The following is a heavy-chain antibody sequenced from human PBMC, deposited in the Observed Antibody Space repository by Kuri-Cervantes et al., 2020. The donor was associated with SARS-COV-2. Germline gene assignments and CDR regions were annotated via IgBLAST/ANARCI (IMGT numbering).Heavy chain of an antibody. CDR2: IRSKANSYAT. Sequence: GGSLRLSCAASGFTFSGSAMHWVRQASGKGLEWVGRIRSKANSYATAYAASVKGRFTISRDNYKSTVHLQVNSLRVEDAAVYYCARDNYYGSGSYYSRGAFDIWGQGTMVTVSS. J-gene: IGHJ3*02. CDR3: ARDNYYGSGSYYSRGAFDI. V-gene: IGHV3-73*01. CDR1: GFTFSGSA. D-gene: IGHD3-10*01.